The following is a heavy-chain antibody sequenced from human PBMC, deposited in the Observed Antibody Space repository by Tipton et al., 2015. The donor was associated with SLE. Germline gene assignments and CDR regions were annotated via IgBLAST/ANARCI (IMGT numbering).Heavy chain of an antibody. J-gene: IGHJ4*02. CDR3: PRGIQLWSFDY. Sequence: TLSLTCTVSGGSISSSSYYWGWIRQPPGKGLEWIGSIYYSGSTYYNPSLKSRVTISVDTSKNQFSLKLSSVTAADTAVYYCPRGIQLWSFDYWGQGTLVTVSS. V-gene: IGHV4-39*01. D-gene: IGHD5-18*01. CDR2: IYYSGST. CDR1: GGSISSSSYY.